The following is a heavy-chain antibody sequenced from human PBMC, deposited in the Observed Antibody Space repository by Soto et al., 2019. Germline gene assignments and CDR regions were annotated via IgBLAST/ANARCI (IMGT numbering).Heavy chain of an antibody. D-gene: IGHD5-12*01. J-gene: IGHJ6*02. Sequence: SVQVSFTASGGTFRGYAISLGRQAHEQGLEWMGGIIPIFGTADYAQKFQGWVTMTRDTSISTAYMELSRLRSDDTAVYYCAREVEMATRRIKGAYYYYAMDVWGQGTTVTVSS. CDR2: IIPIFGTA. V-gene: IGHV1-69*05. CDR1: GGTFRGYA. CDR3: AREVEMATRRIKGAYYYYAMDV.